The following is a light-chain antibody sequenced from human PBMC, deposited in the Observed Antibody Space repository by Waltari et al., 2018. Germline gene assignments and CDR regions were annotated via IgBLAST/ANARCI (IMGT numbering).Light chain of an antibody. CDR3: ATWDNSLRNVV. V-gene: IGLV1-51*01. CDR1: SSNIGNYS. J-gene: IGLJ2*01. Sequence: QSVLTQPPSVSAAPGQKVTIPCSDRSSNIGNYSLSWYHQLPGAAPRLLIYDNHKRPSGSPYRCYAAKSGTSATLAITGLQIGDEADYYCATWDNSLRNVVFGGGTKLTVL. CDR2: DNH.